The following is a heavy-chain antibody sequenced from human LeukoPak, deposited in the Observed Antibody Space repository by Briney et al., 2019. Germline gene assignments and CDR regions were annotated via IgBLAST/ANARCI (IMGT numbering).Heavy chain of an antibody. CDR1: GFTFSTYS. D-gene: IGHD7-27*01. J-gene: IGHJ4*02. CDR3: ARGEWGPPFDY. Sequence: PGGSLRLSCAASGFTFSTYSMNWVRQAPGKGLEWISYISSSTMYYADSVKGRFTISRDNVKNSLDLQMNSLRAEDTAVYYCARGEWGPPFDYWGQGTLVTVSS. CDR2: ISSSTM. V-gene: IGHV3-48*01.